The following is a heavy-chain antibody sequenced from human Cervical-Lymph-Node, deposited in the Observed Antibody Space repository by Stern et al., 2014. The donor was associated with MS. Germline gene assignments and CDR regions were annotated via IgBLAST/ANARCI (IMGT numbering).Heavy chain of an antibody. D-gene: IGHD3-22*01. CDR3: ARDLRTHYYDSSGYYADY. CDR2: IWSDGGNK. Sequence: VQLVESGGGVVQPGRSLRLSCAASGFTFSSYGMHWVRQAPGKGLEWVAVIWSDGGNKNYADSVKGRFTISRDNSKNTLYLQMTSLRAEDTAVYYCARDLRTHYYDSSGYYADYWGQGTLVTVSS. CDR1: GFTFSSYG. V-gene: IGHV3-33*01. J-gene: IGHJ4*02.